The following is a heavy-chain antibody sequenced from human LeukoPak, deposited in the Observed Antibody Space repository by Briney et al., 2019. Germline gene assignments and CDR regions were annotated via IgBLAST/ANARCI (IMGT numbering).Heavy chain of an antibody. CDR3: ARKDSSGYGHAFDI. Sequence: PSETLSLTCTVSGYSISSGYYWGWIRQPPRKGLEWIGSIYHSGSTYYNPSLKSRVTISVDTSKNQFSLKLSSVTAADTAVYYCARKDSSGYGHAFDIWGQGTMVTVSS. V-gene: IGHV4-38-2*02. CDR1: GYSISSGYY. D-gene: IGHD3-22*01. CDR2: IYHSGST. J-gene: IGHJ3*02.